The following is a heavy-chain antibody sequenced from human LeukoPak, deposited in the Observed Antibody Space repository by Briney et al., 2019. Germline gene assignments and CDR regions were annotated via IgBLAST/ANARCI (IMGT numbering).Heavy chain of an antibody. CDR2: INPSGGST. V-gene: IGHV1-46*01. J-gene: IGHJ4*02. CDR1: GYTFTSYY. CDR3: ARDEGGYNFDY. Sequence: ASVKVSCKASGYTFTSYYMHWVRQAPGQGLEWMGIINPSGGSTSYAQKFQGRVTMTRDMSTSTVYMEPSSLRSEDTAVYYCARDEGGYNFDYWGQGTLVTVSS. D-gene: IGHD5-12*01.